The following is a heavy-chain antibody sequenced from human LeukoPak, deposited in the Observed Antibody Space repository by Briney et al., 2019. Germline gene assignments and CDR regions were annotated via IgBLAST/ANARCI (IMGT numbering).Heavy chain of an antibody. J-gene: IGHJ4*02. Sequence: GGSLRLSCAASGFTFSSYAMHWVRQAPGKGLEWVAVISYDGSNKYYADSVKGRFTISRDNAKNSLYLQMNSLGAEDTAVYYCARPRVPDSWGQGTLVIVSS. V-gene: IGHV3-30-3*01. CDR1: GFTFSSYA. CDR3: ARPRVPDS. CDR2: ISYDGSNK.